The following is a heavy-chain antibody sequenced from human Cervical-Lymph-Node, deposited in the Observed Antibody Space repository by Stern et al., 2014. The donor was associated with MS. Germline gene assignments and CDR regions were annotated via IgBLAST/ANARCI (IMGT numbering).Heavy chain of an antibody. J-gene: IGHJ3*02. Sequence: QVQLVQAGAEVKKPGASVKVSRKVSGYTFTSYCISWVRQAPGQCLEWVGWSSAYNDNTNYAQKLQGRVTMTTDTSTSTANMELRRLRSDDAAVYDCARGLLGSGNAFDIWGQGTMVTVSS. CDR1: GYTFTSYC. V-gene: IGHV1-18*01. D-gene: IGHD1-26*01. CDR3: ARGLLGSGNAFDI. CDR2: SSAYNDNT.